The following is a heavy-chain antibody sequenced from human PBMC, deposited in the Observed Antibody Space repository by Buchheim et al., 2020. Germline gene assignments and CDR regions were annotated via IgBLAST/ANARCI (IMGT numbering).Heavy chain of an antibody. CDR3: ASQLGSGWCGSREFGY. J-gene: IGHJ4*02. V-gene: IGHV3-48*03. Sequence: EVQLVESGGGLVQPGGSLRLSCAASGFTFSSCEMNWVRQAPGKGLEWVSYISNSGSTTYYADSVKGRFTISRDNAKNSLYLQMNSLRAEDTAVYYCASQLGSGWCGSREFGYWGQGTL. CDR1: GFTFSSCE. CDR2: ISNSGSTT. D-gene: IGHD6-19*01.